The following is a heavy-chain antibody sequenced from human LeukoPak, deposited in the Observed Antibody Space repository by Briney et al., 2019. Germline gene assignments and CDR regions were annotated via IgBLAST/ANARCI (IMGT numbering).Heavy chain of an antibody. D-gene: IGHD4-17*01. CDR3: TRQAPTGDY. CDR1: GFTFSGSA. CDR2: IRSKANRYAT. Sequence: GGSLRLSCAASGFTFSGSAMHWVRQASGKGREWVGRIRSKANRYATAYAASVKGRFTISRDDSKGTAGLQMNSLKTEDTAVYYCTRQAPTGDYWGQGTLVTVSS. V-gene: IGHV3-73*01. J-gene: IGHJ4*02.